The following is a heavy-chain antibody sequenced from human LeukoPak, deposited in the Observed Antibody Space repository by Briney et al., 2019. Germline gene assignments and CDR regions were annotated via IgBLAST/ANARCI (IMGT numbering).Heavy chain of an antibody. J-gene: IGHJ4*02. CDR3: AMMFSGSYLYYFDY. CDR2: INGNSGST. D-gene: IGHD1-26*01. CDR1: GFACSSYA. Sequence: PGGSLRLSCAAPGFACSSYARSWVRQAPGNGLEWVSTINGNSGSTYYADSVKGRFTISRDTSKNTLYLQMNSLRAEDTAIYYCAMMFSGSYLYYFDYWGQGTLVTVSS. V-gene: IGHV3-23*01.